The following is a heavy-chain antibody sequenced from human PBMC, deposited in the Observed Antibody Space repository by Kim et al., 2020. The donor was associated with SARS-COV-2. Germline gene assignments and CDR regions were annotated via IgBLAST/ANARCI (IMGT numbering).Heavy chain of an antibody. J-gene: IGHJ3*02. V-gene: IGHV1-2*02. Sequence: SGVTNYAQKFQGRVTMTRDTSISTAYMELSRLRSDDTAVYYCARLGAFDIWGQGTMVTVSS. CDR3: ARLGAFDI. D-gene: IGHD7-27*01. CDR2: SGVT.